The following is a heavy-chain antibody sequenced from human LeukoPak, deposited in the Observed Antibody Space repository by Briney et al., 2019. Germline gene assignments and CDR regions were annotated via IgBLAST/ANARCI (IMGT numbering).Heavy chain of an antibody. CDR3: ASRLGY. Sequence: GGSLRLSCAAAGFTFSSYSMNWVRQAPGKGLEWVSVIYSGGSTYYADSVKGRFTLSRDNSKNTLYLQMNSLRAEDTAVYYCASRLGYWGQGSLVTVSS. CDR2: IYSGGST. CDR1: GFTFSSYS. D-gene: IGHD3-16*01. J-gene: IGHJ4*02. V-gene: IGHV3-66*01.